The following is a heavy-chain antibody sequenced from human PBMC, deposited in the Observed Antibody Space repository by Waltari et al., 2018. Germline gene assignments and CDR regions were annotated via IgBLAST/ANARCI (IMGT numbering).Heavy chain of an antibody. Sequence: EVQLVESGGGLVQPGGSLRLSCAASAFTFSSSWMHWVRQGPGRGLVWVSRINLGGSSTTYADSVKGLFTISRDNTKNTLYLQLNRLTAEDTAVYYCASSNSGWYNDYWGQGTLVTVSS. V-gene: IGHV3-74*03. CDR2: INLGGSST. D-gene: IGHD6-19*01. CDR1: AFTFSSSW. J-gene: IGHJ4*02. CDR3: ASSNSGWYNDY.